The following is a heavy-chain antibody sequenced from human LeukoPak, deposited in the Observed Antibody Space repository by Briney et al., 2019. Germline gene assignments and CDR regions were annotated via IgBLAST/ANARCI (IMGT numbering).Heavy chain of an antibody. D-gene: IGHD6-19*01. CDR3: ARDVQAGPGY. V-gene: IGHV3-74*01. CDR1: GFTFSSYW. J-gene: IGHJ4*02. CDR2: INSDGSRT. Sequence: QPGGSLRLSCAASGFTFSSYWMHWVRQAPAKGLVWVSRINSDGSRTTYADSVKGRFTISRDNAKNTLHLQMNSLRAEDTAVYYCARDVQAGPGYWGQGTLVTVSS.